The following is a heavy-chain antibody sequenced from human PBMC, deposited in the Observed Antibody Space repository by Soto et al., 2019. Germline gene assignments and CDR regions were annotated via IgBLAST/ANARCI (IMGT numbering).Heavy chain of an antibody. V-gene: IGHV4-4*07. Sequence: SETLSLTCTVSGGSISSYYWSWIRQPAGKGLEWIERIYTSGSTNYNPSLKSRVTMSVDTSKNQFSLKLSSVTAADTAVYYCARDRRSGPYSSSPDWFDPWGQGTLVTVSS. D-gene: IGHD6-6*01. CDR3: ARDRRSGPYSSSPDWFDP. CDR2: IYTSGST. CDR1: GGSISSYY. J-gene: IGHJ5*02.